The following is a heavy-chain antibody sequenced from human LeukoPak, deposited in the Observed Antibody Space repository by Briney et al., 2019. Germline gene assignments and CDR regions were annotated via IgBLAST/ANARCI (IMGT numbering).Heavy chain of an antibody. D-gene: IGHD6-13*01. Sequence: SETLSLTCTVSSGSISSSSYYWGWIRPPPGKGLEWIGSIYYSGRTYYKPSLKSRVTISVDTSKNQFSLKLSSVTAADTAVYYCARGSTAAGTPYFDYWGQGTLVTVSS. J-gene: IGHJ4*02. CDR3: ARGSTAAGTPYFDY. V-gene: IGHV4-39*01. CDR1: SGSISSSSYY. CDR2: IYYSGRT.